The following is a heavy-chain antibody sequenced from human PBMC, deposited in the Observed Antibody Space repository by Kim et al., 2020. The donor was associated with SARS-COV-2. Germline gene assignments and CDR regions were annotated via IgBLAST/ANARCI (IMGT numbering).Heavy chain of an antibody. D-gene: IGHD3-22*01. V-gene: IGHV4-30-4*01. CDR3: ARTSAKIVEGWFDP. Sequence: SETLSLTCTVSDDSVRSGDYYWSWIRQSPGKGLEWIGYIYHNGGTYYHPSLKSRVTISEDTSKNHFSLEVRSVTAADTAVYYCARTSAKIVEGWFDPWGQGSVVTVSS. CDR1: DDSVRSGDYY. CDR2: IYHNGGT. J-gene: IGHJ5*02.